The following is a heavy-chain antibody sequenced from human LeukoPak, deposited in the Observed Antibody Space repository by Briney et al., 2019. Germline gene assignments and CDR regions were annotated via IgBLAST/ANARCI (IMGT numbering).Heavy chain of an antibody. CDR2: INTDGGRA. Sequence: GGSLRLSCAASGFTFSSYWMHWVRQAPGKGLVWVSDINTDGGRARYADSVKGRFTISRDNAKNTLYLQMNSLRAEDTAVYYCGRVGELGYWGQGTLVTVSS. CDR1: GFTFSSYW. CDR3: GRVGELGY. V-gene: IGHV3-74*01. D-gene: IGHD1-26*01. J-gene: IGHJ4*02.